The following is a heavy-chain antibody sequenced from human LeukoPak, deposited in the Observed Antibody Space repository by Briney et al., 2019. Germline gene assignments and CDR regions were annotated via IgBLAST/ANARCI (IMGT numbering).Heavy chain of an antibody. J-gene: IGHJ4*02. CDR2: IYYSGST. CDR3: ARGHSSSWVYHIDY. V-gene: IGHV4-61*08. CDR1: GGSISSGGYY. Sequence: PSETLSLTCTVSGGSISSGGYYWSWIRQHPGKGLEWIGYIYYSGSTYYNPSLKSRVTISVDTSKNQFSLKLSSVTAADTAVYYCARGHSSSWVYHIDYWGQGTLVTVSS. D-gene: IGHD6-13*01.